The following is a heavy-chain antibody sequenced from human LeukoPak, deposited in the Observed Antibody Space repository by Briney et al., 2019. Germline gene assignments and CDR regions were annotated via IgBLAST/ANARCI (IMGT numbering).Heavy chain of an antibody. CDR3: AKDIYSNYVGDDY. Sequence: PGGSLRLSCAASGFTFSSYAMSWVRQAPGKGLEWVSAISGSGGSSYYADSVKGRFTISRDNSKNTLYLQMNSLRAEDTAVYYCAKDIYSNYVGDDYWGQGTLVTVSS. CDR1: GFTFSSYA. CDR2: ISGSGGSS. D-gene: IGHD4-4*01. V-gene: IGHV3-23*01. J-gene: IGHJ4*02.